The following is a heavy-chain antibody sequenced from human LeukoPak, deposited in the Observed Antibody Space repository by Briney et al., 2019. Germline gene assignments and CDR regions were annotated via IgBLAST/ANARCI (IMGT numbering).Heavy chain of an antibody. CDR2: ISGGGGST. D-gene: IGHD2-15*01. CDR3: AKEGGSAFDI. CDR1: GFTFSSYA. J-gene: IGHJ3*02. Sequence: GGSLRLSCAASGFTFSSYAMNWVRQAPGKGLEWVSGISGGGGSTFYADSVQGRFTISRDNAKNSLYLQMNSLRAEDTAVYYCAKEGGSAFDIWGQGTMVTVSS. V-gene: IGHV3-23*01.